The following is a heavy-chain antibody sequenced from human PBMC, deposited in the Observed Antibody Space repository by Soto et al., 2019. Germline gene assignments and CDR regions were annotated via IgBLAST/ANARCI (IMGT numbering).Heavy chain of an antibody. D-gene: IGHD2-15*01. CDR1: GFTFSSYS. Sequence: LRLSCAASGFTFSSYSMNWVRQAPGKGLEWVSSISSSSSYIYYADSVKGRFTISRDNAKNSLYLQMNSLRAEDTAVYYCTCFPGVAATVAYSYYGMDVWGQGTTVTVS. V-gene: IGHV3-21*01. CDR3: TCFPGVAATVAYSYYGMDV. CDR2: ISSSSSYI. J-gene: IGHJ6*02.